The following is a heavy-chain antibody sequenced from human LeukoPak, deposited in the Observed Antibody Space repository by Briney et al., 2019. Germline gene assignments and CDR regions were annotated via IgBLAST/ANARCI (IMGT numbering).Heavy chain of an antibody. V-gene: IGHV4-39*01. CDR2: IYYNGDA. CDR3: ARHGLVEYTNGWPYLHC. J-gene: IGHJ4*02. D-gene: IGHD2-8*02. Sequence: PSETLSLTCSVSGGSISSSDYFWGWIRQPPGKGLEWIGSIYYNGDAYYSPSLKSRVTISVDTSNNQFSLKLSSVTAADTAVYFCARHGLVEYTNGWPYLHCWGQGILVTVSS. CDR1: GGSISSSDYF.